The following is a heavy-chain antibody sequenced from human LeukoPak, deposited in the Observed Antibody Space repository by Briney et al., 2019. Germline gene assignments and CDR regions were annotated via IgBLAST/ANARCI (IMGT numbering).Heavy chain of an antibody. V-gene: IGHV4-4*09. J-gene: IGHJ6*03. CDR1: GGSMSDHY. CDR2: IYATGNT. CDR3: ARHFRKDYPDSGSSQYFHYIDV. D-gene: IGHD3-10*01. Sequence: SGTLSLTCAVSGGSMSDHYWSWIRQTPGTTLEWIGYIYATGNTNYNPSLKGRVTISLDTSKNHFSLRLRSVAAADTALYYCARHFRKDYPDSGSSQYFHYIDVWGKGTTVTVSS.